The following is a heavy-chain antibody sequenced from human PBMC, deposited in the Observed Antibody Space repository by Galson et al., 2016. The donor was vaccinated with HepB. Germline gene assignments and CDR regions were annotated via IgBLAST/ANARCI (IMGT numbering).Heavy chain of an antibody. J-gene: IGHJ4*02. V-gene: IGHV3-49*03. CDR1: GFTFGDYA. CDR2: IRSKPYGGTT. D-gene: IGHD2-15*01. CDR3: SRGTVLCSGGKCYNSFDY. Sequence: SLRLSCAASGFTFGDYAMSWFRQAPGKGLEWVGFIRSKPYGGTTEYAASVKGRFTISRDDSKSIAYMQMDSLKTEDTAVYYCSRGTVLCSGGKCYNSFDYWGQGTLVTVSS.